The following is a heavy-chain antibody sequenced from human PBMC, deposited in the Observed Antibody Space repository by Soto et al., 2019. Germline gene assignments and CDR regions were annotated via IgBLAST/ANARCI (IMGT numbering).Heavy chain of an antibody. CDR2: IYYSGTT. J-gene: IGHJ4*02. CDR1: GDSITSNSYF. CDR3: ARHFSVDHFDY. Sequence: PSEILSLTCTVSGDSITSNSYFWAWIRQPPGKGLEWIGSIYYSGTTYYNPSLKSRVTISVDRSKNQFSLKLSSVTAADTAVYYCARHFSVDHFDYWGQGALVTVSS. D-gene: IGHD3-9*01. V-gene: IGHV4-39*01.